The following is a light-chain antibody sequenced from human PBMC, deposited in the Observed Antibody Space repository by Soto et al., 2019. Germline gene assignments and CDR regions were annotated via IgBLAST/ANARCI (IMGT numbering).Light chain of an antibody. CDR3: QQGHNWPLT. V-gene: IGKV3-15*01. CDR2: SAS. CDR1: QSISTE. J-gene: IGKJ2*01. Sequence: EIVMTQSPATLSVSPGERATLSCRASQSISTELAWYQQKPGQPPRLLIYSASTRATGVPARFTGSASGSEFTLTISVLQSEDFAVYYCQQGHNWPLTFGQGTRLEI.